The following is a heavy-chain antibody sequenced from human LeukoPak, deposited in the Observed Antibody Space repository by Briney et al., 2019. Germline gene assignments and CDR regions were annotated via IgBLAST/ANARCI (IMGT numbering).Heavy chain of an antibody. V-gene: IGHV3-30-3*01. J-gene: IGHJ4*02. Sequence: GGSLRLSCAASGFTFSNAWMSWVRQAPGKRLEWVAVISYDGSNKYYADSVKGRFTISRDNSKDTLYLQMNSLRAEDTAVYYCARGSNYGDYVGLVYWGQGTLVTVSS. CDR2: ISYDGSNK. CDR1: GFTFSNAW. D-gene: IGHD4-17*01. CDR3: ARGSNYGDYVGLVY.